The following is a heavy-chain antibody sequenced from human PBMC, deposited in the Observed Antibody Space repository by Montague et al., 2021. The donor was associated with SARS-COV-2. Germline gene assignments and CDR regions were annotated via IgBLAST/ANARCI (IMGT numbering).Heavy chain of an antibody. CDR2: IDPSDSHS. Sequence: QSGAEVKKPGESLRISCKGSGYIFTSYWISWVRQMPGKGLEWMGRIDPSDSHSTYSPSFQGHVTIAVDKSISTVYLQWSSVKASDTAIYYCARHHLGYNFDWSHYWGQGTLVTVSS. D-gene: IGHD3-9*01. CDR1: GYIFTSYW. V-gene: IGHV5-10-1*01. J-gene: IGHJ4*02. CDR3: ARHHLGYNFDWSHY.